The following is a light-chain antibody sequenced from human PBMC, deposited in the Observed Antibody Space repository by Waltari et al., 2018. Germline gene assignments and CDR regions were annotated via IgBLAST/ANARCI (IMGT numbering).Light chain of an antibody. CDR2: NVA. V-gene: IGKV1-39*01. J-gene: IGKJ3*01. Sequence: IQMTQSPSSLSASVGGRVTITCRASQSVTTSLNWYQHKPRQAPRVLIYNVASLQSGVSSRFIGTGSGTDFTLTITSLQPEDFATYYCQQTDSPPFTFGPGTKLDI. CDR1: QSVTTS. CDR3: QQTDSPPFT.